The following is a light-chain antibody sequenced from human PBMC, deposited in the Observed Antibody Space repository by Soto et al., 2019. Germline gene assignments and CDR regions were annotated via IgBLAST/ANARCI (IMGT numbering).Light chain of an antibody. Sequence: DFALTQSPSFLSASVGDRVTITCRASQGIGSYLGWYQQAPGKAPKLLIYGASTLQSGVPSRFSGSGSGTEFPLTISRLQSEDFATYYCQQLNTYPAFGGGTKVEI. V-gene: IGKV1-9*01. CDR3: QQLNTYPA. CDR1: QGIGSY. J-gene: IGKJ4*01. CDR2: GAS.